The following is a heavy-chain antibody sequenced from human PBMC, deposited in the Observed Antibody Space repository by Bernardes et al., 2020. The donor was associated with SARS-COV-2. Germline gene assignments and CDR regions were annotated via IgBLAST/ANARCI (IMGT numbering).Heavy chain of an antibody. CDR2: IGAGGTVT. J-gene: IGHJ4*02. Sequence: GGSLRLSCAASGFTFNTYAMIWVRQAPGKGPEFVSAIGAGGTVTNYADSVKGRFTISRDNSKNTLSLQMDGLRAEDTALYYCARGKYCHRSDCYSVFDFWGQGTLVTVSS. D-gene: IGHD2-21*02. CDR3: ARGKYCHRSDCYSVFDF. V-gene: IGHV3-23*01. CDR1: GFTFNTYA.